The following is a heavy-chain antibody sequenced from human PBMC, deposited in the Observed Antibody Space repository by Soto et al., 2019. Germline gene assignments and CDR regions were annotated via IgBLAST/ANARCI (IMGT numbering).Heavy chain of an antibody. J-gene: IGHJ2*01. D-gene: IGHD3-22*01. CDR1: GGSISSGGYY. CDR3: ASFYDSSGYYYLDWYFDL. V-gene: IGHV4-31*03. CDR2: IYYSGST. Sequence: SETLSLTCTVSGGSISSGGYYWSWIRQHPGKGLEWIGYIYYSGSTYYNPSLKSRVTISVDTSKNQFSLKLSSVTAADTAVYYCASFYDSSGYYYLDWYFDLWGRGTLVTVSS.